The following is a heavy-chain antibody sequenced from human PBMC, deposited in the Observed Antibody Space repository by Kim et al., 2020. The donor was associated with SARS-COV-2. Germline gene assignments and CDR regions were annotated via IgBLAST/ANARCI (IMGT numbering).Heavy chain of an antibody. V-gene: IGHV1-69*04. Sequence: KFQGRVTITADKSTSTAYMELSSLRSEDTAVYYCARVLEVVAPGSYGMDVWGQGTTVTVSS. D-gene: IGHD2-15*01. J-gene: IGHJ6*02. CDR3: ARVLEVVAPGSYGMDV.